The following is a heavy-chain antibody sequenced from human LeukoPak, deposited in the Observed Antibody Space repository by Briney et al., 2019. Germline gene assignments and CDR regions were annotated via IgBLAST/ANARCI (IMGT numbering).Heavy chain of an antibody. Sequence: PSETLSLTCTVSGGSISSYYWSWIRQPAEKGLEWIGRIYTSGSTIYNPSLMSRVTMSADTSKNQFSLKLSSVTATDTGVYYCARGHCTTTSCHESGFDPRGQGTLVTVSS. J-gene: IGHJ5*02. V-gene: IGHV4-4*07. CDR1: GGSISSYY. D-gene: IGHD2-2*01. CDR2: IYTSGST. CDR3: ARGHCTTTSCHESGFDP.